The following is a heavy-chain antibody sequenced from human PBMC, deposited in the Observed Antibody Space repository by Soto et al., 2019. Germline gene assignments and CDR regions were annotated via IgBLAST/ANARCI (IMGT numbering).Heavy chain of an antibody. Sequence: QVQLVQSGAEVKMPGASVKVSCQASGYIFTINGISWVRQAPGQGLEWLGWISANSGNTNYAQNVXXRVILTTNTSTATAYMELRSLRSDATAVYYCARDRNHGLDNWGQGTLVTVSS. J-gene: IGHJ4*02. V-gene: IGHV1-18*01. D-gene: IGHD4-17*01. CDR2: ISANSGNT. CDR3: ARDRNHGLDN. CDR1: GYIFTING.